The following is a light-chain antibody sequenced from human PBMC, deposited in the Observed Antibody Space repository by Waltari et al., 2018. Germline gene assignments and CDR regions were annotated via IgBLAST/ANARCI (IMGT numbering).Light chain of an antibody. CDR2: KGN. CDR1: SGSVSTTSY. V-gene: IGLV8-61*01. J-gene: IGLJ3*02. Sequence: QAVVTQEPSLSVSPGGTVTLTCALSSGSVSTTSYATWYQQTPGHPPRPLVYKGNARASGFPDRFSGSILGNTAALTITGAQADDESAYYCSLYLGSGIWVFGGGTKLTVL. CDR3: SLYLGSGIWV.